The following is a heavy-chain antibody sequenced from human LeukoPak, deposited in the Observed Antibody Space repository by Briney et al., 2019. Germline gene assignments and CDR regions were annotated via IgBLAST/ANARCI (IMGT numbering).Heavy chain of an antibody. V-gene: IGHV3-9*01. CDR2: ICWDSCTL. Sequence: PGRSLRLSCAASGFTFDDYSMHWVRQAPGKGLEWVSVICWDSCTLGYADSVKGRFTISRDNAKNSLYLQMNSLRADGTALYYSAAGSGSYYNVGLNYWGQGTLVTVSS. CDR3: AAGSGSYYNVGLNY. J-gene: IGHJ4*02. D-gene: IGHD3-10*01. CDR1: GFTFDDYS.